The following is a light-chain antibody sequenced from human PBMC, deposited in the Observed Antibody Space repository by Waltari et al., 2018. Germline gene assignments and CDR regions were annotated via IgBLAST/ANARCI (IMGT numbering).Light chain of an antibody. Sequence: DIVMTQSPDLLPVSLGGRAAITCRSSQPILRSSTYGNALAWVQQSPGQPPKLLNYWASSQAAWVPDRGIGGGSGADYTLTISSMRAEDVAVYYGQQYYSLPYTFGPGTKLEI. CDR2: WAS. CDR3: QQYYSLPYT. CDR1: QPILRSSTYGNA. V-gene: IGKV4-1*01. J-gene: IGKJ2*01.